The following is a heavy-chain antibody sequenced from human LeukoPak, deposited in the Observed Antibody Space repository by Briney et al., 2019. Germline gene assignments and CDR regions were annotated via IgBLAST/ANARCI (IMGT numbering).Heavy chain of an antibody. Sequence: SETLSLTRAVYGGSFSGYYWSWIRQPPGKGLEWIGEINHSGSTNYNPSLKSRVTISVDTSKNQFSLKLSSVTAADTAVYYCARGGYYGSGSYYNYIYWGQGTLVTVSS. CDR2: INHSGST. CDR1: GGSFSGYY. V-gene: IGHV4-34*01. D-gene: IGHD3-10*01. J-gene: IGHJ4*02. CDR3: ARGGYYGSGSYYNYIY.